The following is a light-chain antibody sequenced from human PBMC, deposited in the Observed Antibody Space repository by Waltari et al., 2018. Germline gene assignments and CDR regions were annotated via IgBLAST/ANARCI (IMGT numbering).Light chain of an antibody. J-gene: IGKJ1*01. Sequence: SLLCRSGSKNFLAWYQQKPGQSPKLLIHWASTRESGVPDRFSGSGSGTDFTLTISTLQGEDVAVYFCQQYYSTPPTFGQGTKVDIK. CDR1: SLLCRSGSKNF. CDR3: QQYYSTPPT. CDR2: WAS. V-gene: IGKV4-1*01.